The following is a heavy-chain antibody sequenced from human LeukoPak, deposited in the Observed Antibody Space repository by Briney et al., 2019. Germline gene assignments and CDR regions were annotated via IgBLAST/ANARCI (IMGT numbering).Heavy chain of an antibody. J-gene: IGHJ2*01. CDR1: GXSFSGYY. V-gene: IGHV4-34*01. CDR2: INHRGSS. Sequence: PSETLSLTCAVYGXSFSGYYWTWIRQSPGKGREWIGEINHRGSSNHNPSLKSRVSISVDASKSQVSLKLSSVTAADMAVYYCARSLGFGDYWYFDLWGLGNLVTVSA. CDR3: ARSLGFGDYWYFDL. D-gene: IGHD3-10*01.